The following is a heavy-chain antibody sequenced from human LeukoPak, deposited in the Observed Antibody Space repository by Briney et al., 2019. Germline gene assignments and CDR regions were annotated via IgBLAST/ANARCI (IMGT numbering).Heavy chain of an antibody. CDR2: INPSGGST. D-gene: IGHD3-22*01. CDR3: ARVRDSSGYYPLYFDY. Sequence: ASVKVSCKASGYTFTSYYMHWVRQAPGQGLEWMGIINPSGGSTSYAQKLQGRVTMTRDMSTSTVYMELSSLRSEDTAVYYCARVRDSSGYYPLYFDYWGQGTLVTVSS. J-gene: IGHJ4*02. V-gene: IGHV1-46*01. CDR1: GYTFTSYY.